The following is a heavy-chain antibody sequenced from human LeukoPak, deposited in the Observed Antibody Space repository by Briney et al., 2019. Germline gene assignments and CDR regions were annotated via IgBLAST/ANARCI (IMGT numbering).Heavy chain of an antibody. CDR2: IYPGDSDT. CDR3: AMPLNAMGNAFDI. J-gene: IGHJ3*02. Sequence: GEALKISCKGSGCSFTSYWIGWVRQMPGKGLEWMGIIYPGDSDTRYSPSFQGQVTISADKSISTAYLQWSSLKASDTAMYYCAMPLNAMGNAFDIWGQGTMVTVSS. V-gene: IGHV5-51*01. CDR1: GCSFTSYW. D-gene: IGHD7-27*01.